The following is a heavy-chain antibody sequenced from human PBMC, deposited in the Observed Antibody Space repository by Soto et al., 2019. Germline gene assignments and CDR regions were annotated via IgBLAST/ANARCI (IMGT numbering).Heavy chain of an antibody. D-gene: IGHD6-19*01. CDR1: GGSISSSNW. J-gene: IGHJ5*02. Sequence: QVQLQESGPGLVKPSGTLSLTCAVSGGSISSSNWWSWVRQPPGKGLEWIGEIYHSGSTNYNPSLKSRVTISGDKSKNQFSLKLSSVTAADTAGYYCARLLSSGWSSGWFDPWGQGTLVTVSS. CDR3: ARLLSSGWSSGWFDP. V-gene: IGHV4-4*02. CDR2: IYHSGST.